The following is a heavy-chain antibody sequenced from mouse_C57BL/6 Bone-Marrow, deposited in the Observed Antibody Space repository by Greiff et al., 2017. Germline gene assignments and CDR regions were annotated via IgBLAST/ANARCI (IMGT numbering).Heavy chain of an antibody. J-gene: IGHJ3*01. CDR2: ISSGGDYI. D-gene: IGHD2-3*01. V-gene: IGHV5-9-1*02. CDR1: GFTFSSYA. CDR3: TRGWLLRGWFAY. Sequence: EVMLVESGEGLVKPGGSLKLSCAASGFTFSSYAMSWVRQTPEKRLEWVAYISSGGDYIYYADTVKGRFTISRDNARNTLYLQMSSLKSEDTAMYYCTRGWLLRGWFAYWGQGTLVTVSA.